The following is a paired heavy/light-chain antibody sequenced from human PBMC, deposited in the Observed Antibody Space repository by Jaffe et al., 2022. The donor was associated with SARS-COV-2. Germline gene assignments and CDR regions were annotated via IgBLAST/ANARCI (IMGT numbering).Light chain of an antibody. CDR3: QQYDTSPLT. CDR2: GAI. J-gene: IGKJ4*01. Sequence: EIVLTQSPGTLSLSPGERATLSCRASQSLSSGYLAWYQQRPGQAPRLIIYGAIGRATGIPDRFSGSGSGTDFTLTINGLEPEDFAVYYCQQYDTSPLTFGGGTRVEIK. CDR1: QSLSSGY. V-gene: IGKV3-20*01.
Heavy chain of an antibody. D-gene: IGHD3-10*01. CDR3: AVWFGGRQVD. CDR2: TKNKANKYTT. Sequence: EVQLVESGGGLVQPGGSLRLSCAVSGFPFSDHYMDWVRQAPGKGLEWLGRTKNKANKYTTEYAASVKGRFTISRDASKNSLLLQMTSLKTDDTAVYYCAVWFGGRQVDWGQGTLVTVSS. J-gene: IGHJ4*02. CDR1: GFPFSDHY. V-gene: IGHV3-72*01.